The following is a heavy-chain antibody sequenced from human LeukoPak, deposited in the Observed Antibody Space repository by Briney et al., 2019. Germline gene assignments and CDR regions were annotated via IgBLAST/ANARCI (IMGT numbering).Heavy chain of an antibody. D-gene: IGHD3-9*01. CDR2: ISWNGGHI. V-gene: IGHV3-9*01. CDR3: AKLGYDILAGYYNPSAYYYYCMDV. Sequence: GGSLRLSCAASGFTFDDYAMHWVRQAPGKGLEWVSGISWNGGHIGYADSVKGRFTISRDNSKNTLYLQMTSLRAEDTAVYYCAKLGYDILAGYYNPSAYYYYCMDVWGKGTTVTISS. CDR1: GFTFDDYA. J-gene: IGHJ6*03.